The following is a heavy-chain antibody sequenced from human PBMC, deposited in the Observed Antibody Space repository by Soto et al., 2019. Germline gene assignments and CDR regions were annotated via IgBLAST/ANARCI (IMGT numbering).Heavy chain of an antibody. D-gene: IGHD5-12*01. V-gene: IGHV1-69*01. CDR3: ARWVGGYSGYDFGYFDY. Sequence: QVQLVQSGAEVKKPGSSVKVSCKASGGTFSSYAISWVRQAPGQGLEWMGGIIPIFGTANYAQKFQGRVTIAADESTSTAYMELSSLRSEDTAVYYCARWVGGYSGYDFGYFDYWGQGTLVTVSS. CDR2: IIPIFGTA. J-gene: IGHJ4*02. CDR1: GGTFSSYA.